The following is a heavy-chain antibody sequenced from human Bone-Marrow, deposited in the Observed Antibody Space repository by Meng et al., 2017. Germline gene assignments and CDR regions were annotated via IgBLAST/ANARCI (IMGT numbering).Heavy chain of an antibody. Sequence: GESLKISCAASGSTFSSYALHWVRQAPGKRLEWVAVISYDGSNKYYADSVKGRFTISRDNSKNTLYLQMNSLRAEDTAVYYCARGLGYCSGGSCYSDYWGQGTLVTVSS. CDR3: ARGLGYCSGGSCYSDY. V-gene: IGHV3-30*04. J-gene: IGHJ4*02. CDR2: ISYDGSNK. CDR1: GSTFSSYA. D-gene: IGHD2-15*01.